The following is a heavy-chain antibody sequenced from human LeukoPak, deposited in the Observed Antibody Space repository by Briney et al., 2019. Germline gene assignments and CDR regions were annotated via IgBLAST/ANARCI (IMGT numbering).Heavy chain of an antibody. J-gene: IGHJ6*03. CDR3: ARVGDTGEYYYYYMDV. CDR1: GHTFTSYG. V-gene: IGHV1-18*01. CDR2: ISAYNGNT. Sequence: GASVKVSCKASGHTFTSYGISWVRQAPGQGLEWMGWISAYNGNTNYAQKLQGRVTMTTDTSTSTAYMELRSLRSDDTAVYYCARVGDTGEYYYYYMDVWGKGTTVTVSS. D-gene: IGHD7-27*01.